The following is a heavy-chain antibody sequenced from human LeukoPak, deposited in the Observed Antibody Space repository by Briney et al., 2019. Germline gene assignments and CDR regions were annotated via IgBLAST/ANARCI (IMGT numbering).Heavy chain of an antibody. D-gene: IGHD2-2*01. V-gene: IGHV3-66*01. J-gene: IGHJ4*01. CDR2: IYSGGST. CDR3: ARDWDCSSATCYGALGY. Sequence: GGSLRLSCAASGFTVSSNYMSWVRQAPGKGLEWVSVIYSGGSTYYADSVKGRFTISRDNAKNSLYLQMNSLRAEDTAVYYCARDWDCSSATCYGALGYWGQGTLVTVSS. CDR1: GFTVSSNY.